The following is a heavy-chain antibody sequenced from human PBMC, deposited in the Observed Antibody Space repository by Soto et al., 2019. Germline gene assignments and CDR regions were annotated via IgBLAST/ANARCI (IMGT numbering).Heavy chain of an antibody. CDR1: GYTLTHLS. D-gene: IGHD2-21*02. Sequence: ASVKVSCKVSGYTLTHLSMHWVRQPPGKGLEWMGGFDPENGEKIYAQKFQGRVTMTEDTSTDTAYMELSSLRSEDTAVYYCARGGHIAVVTARFDYWGQGTLLTVSS. CDR3: ARGGHIAVVTARFDY. CDR2: FDPENGEK. J-gene: IGHJ4*02. V-gene: IGHV1-24*01.